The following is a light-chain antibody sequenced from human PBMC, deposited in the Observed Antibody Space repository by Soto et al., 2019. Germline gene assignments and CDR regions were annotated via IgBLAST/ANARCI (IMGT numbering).Light chain of an antibody. CDR3: QMYNSVPFT. J-gene: IGKJ3*01. CDR2: AAS. Sequence: DIQMTQSPSSLSASVGDRVTITCRASQDISNYLAWYQQKPGKVPKLLIYAASTLQSGVPSRFSGSGSGTDFTLTISSLQPEDVATYYCQMYNSVPFTFGPGTKV. V-gene: IGKV1-27*01. CDR1: QDISNY.